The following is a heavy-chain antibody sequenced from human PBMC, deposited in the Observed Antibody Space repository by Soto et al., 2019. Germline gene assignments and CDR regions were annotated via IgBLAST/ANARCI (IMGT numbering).Heavy chain of an antibody. CDR3: AKKYCGGDCYFNYYYYMDV. CDR2: ISGSGGST. Sequence: GGSLRLSCAASGFTFSSYAMSWVRQAPGKGLEWVSAISGSGGSTYYADSGKGRFTNSRDNSKNTLYLQMNSLKAEDTAVYYCAKKYCGGDCYFNYYYYMDVWGKGTTVTVSS. D-gene: IGHD2-21*01. CDR1: GFTFSSYA. J-gene: IGHJ6*03. V-gene: IGHV3-23*01.